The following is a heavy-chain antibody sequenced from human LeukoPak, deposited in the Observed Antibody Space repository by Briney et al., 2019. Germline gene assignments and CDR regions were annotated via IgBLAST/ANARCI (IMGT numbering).Heavy chain of an antibody. CDR1: GFTFSSHW. V-gene: IGHV3-7*01. CDR2: IKKDGSEK. D-gene: IGHD3-10*01. CDR3: AKVANYYYGSENYYFFEH. Sequence: GGSLRLSCAASGFTFSSHWMRWVRQAPGKGLEWVANIKKDGSEKYYVDSVKVRFTISTDNAKISLYLQMISLRVEDTAVYYCAKVANYYYGSENYYFFEHWGRGTPVTASS. J-gene: IGHJ4*02.